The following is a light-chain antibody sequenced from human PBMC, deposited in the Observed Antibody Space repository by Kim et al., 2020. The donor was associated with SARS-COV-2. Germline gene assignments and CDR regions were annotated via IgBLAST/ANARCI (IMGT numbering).Light chain of an antibody. Sequence: QPASISCRSTQSLVLSNGNTYLSWLQQRPGQPPRLLMYKISNRFSGVPDRFSGSGAGTDFTLKISRVEAEDVGIYYCAQNTPFPYTFGQGTKLEI. CDR2: KIS. CDR1: QSLVLSNGNTY. J-gene: IGKJ2*01. CDR3: AQNTPFPYT. V-gene: IGKV2-24*01.